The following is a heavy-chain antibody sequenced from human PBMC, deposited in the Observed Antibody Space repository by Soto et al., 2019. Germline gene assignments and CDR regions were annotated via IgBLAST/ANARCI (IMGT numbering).Heavy chain of an antibody. D-gene: IGHD6-19*01. Sequence: SETLSLTCIVSGGSISTYGYYWGWIRQPPGKGLEWIGSIYYSGSTYYNPSLKSRVTISLDTSKNQFSLKLSSVTAADTAVYYCARHLAVTGKGDWFDPWGQGILVTVS. V-gene: IGHV4-39*01. CDR3: ARHLAVTGKGDWFDP. CDR1: GGSISTYGYY. J-gene: IGHJ5*02. CDR2: IYYSGST.